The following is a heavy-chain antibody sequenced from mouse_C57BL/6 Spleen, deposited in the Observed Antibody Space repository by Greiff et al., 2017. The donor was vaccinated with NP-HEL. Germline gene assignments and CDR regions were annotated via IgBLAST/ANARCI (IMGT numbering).Heavy chain of an antibody. V-gene: IGHV5-6*01. Sequence: EVMLVESGGDLVKPGGSLKLSCAASGFTFSSYGMSWVRQTPDKRLEWVATISSGGSYTYYPDSVKGRFTISRDNAKNTLYLQMSSLKSEDTAMYYCARHSNYVVDYWGQGTSVTVSS. CDR3: ARHSNYVVDY. J-gene: IGHJ4*01. CDR1: GFTFSSYG. D-gene: IGHD2-5*01. CDR2: ISSGGSYT.